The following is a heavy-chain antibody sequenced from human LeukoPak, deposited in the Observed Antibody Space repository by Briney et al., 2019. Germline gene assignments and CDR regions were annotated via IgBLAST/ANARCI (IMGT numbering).Heavy chain of an antibody. V-gene: IGHV3-30*04. CDR3: ARDTVRGVPLY. D-gene: IGHD3-10*01. CDR2: ISYDGSNK. CDR1: GFTFSSYA. Sequence: GGSLRLSCAASGFTFSSYAMHWVRQAPDKGLEWVAVISYDGSNKYYADSVKGRFTISRDNSKNTLYLQMNSLRAKDTAVYYCARDTVRGVPLYWGQGTLVTVSS. J-gene: IGHJ4*02.